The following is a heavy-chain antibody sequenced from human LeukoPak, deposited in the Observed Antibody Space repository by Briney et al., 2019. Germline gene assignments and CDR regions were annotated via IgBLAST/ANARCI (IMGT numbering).Heavy chain of an antibody. J-gene: IGHJ2*01. CDR1: GGSFSGYY. Sequence: SETLSLTCAVYGGSFSGYYWSWIRQPPGKGLEWIAYIYYSGSTNYNPSLKSRVTISVDTSKNQFSLKLSSVTAADTAVYYCARVYYSNSYDYWYFDLWGRGTLVTVSS. CDR3: ARVYYSNSYDYWYFDL. CDR2: IYYSGST. V-gene: IGHV4-59*01. D-gene: IGHD6-13*01.